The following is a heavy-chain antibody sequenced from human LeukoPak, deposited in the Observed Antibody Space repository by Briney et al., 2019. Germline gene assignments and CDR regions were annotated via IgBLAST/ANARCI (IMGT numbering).Heavy chain of an antibody. V-gene: IGHV4-59*08. CDR2: ISDIGSI. D-gene: IGHD2-8*02. J-gene: IGHJ4*02. Sequence: PETLSLTCTVSGGSISSYYWSWIRQPPGKGLEWIAYISDIGSINYNTSLKSRVTISLDTSKNQFSLKLSSVTAADTAVYYCAGHHPRNTVDFWGQGTLVTVSS. CDR3: AGHHPRNTVDF. CDR1: GGSISSYY.